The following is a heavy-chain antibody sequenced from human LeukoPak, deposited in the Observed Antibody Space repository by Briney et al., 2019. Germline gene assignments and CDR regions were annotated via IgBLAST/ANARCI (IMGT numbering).Heavy chain of an antibody. CDR1: GFTFSDYY. J-gene: IGHJ4*02. CDR2: ISGLGADI. V-gene: IGHV3-11*04. Sequence: AGGSLRLSCAASGFTFSDYYMSWIRQAPGKGLEWVSSISGLGADIYYADSVKGRFTISRDNAKNSLFLQMNSLRAEDTAVYYCARDERGWSGSYHLDYWGQGTLVTVSS. CDR3: ARDERGWSGSYHLDY. D-gene: IGHD1-26*01.